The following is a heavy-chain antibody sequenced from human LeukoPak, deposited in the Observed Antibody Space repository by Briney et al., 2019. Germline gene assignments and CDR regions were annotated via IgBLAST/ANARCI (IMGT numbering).Heavy chain of an antibody. CDR1: GFTFSSYA. Sequence: GRSLRLSCAASGFTFSSYAMHWVRQAPGKGLEWVAVISYDGSNKYYADSVKGRFTISRDNSKNTLYLQMNSLGAEDTAVYYCAREGSIVVVVAATYFDYWGQGTLVTVSS. D-gene: IGHD2-15*01. CDR2: ISYDGSNK. V-gene: IGHV3-30-3*01. CDR3: AREGSIVVVVAATYFDY. J-gene: IGHJ4*02.